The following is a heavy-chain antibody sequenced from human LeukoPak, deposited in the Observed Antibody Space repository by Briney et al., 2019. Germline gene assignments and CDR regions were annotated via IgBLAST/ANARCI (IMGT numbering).Heavy chain of an antibody. Sequence: GGSLRLSCAASGFTFSNYGMHWVRQAPGKGLEWVSVISYDGSNKYYADSVKGRFTISRDNSKNTLYLQMNSLRAEDTAVYYCARGGKYNWNEGAFDIWGQGTMVTVSS. CDR3: ARGGKYNWNEGAFDI. J-gene: IGHJ3*02. V-gene: IGHV3-30*03. CDR1: GFTFSNYG. CDR2: ISYDGSNK. D-gene: IGHD1-1*01.